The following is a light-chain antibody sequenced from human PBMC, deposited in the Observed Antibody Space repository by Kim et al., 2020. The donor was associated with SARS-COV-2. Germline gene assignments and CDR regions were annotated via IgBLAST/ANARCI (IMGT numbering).Light chain of an antibody. V-gene: IGKV3-20*01. Sequence: EVVLTQSPGTLSLSPGERATLSCRASLPVTTIYLGWYQQKPGQPPRLLISGASTRATGIPDRFSGSGSGTDFTLTISRLEPEDFAVYYGNHYDRPPRTVGQGTKVDIK. CDR3: NHYDRPPRT. J-gene: IGKJ1*01. CDR1: LPVTTIY. CDR2: GAS.